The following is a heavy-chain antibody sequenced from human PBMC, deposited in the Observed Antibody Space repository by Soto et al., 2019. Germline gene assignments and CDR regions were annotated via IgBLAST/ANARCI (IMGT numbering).Heavy chain of an antibody. V-gene: IGHV1-8*01. CDR3: ATLLGEAFDV. Sequence: VQLVQSGAEVQKPGASVRVSCKASGYSFTSYKINWVRLATGQGPEWIGWMNPNSGESGFSQKFQGRVTMTRNTSISTAFMQLSSLRSDDSAVYYCATLLGEAFDVWGQGTTVTVSS. CDR2: MNPNSGES. D-gene: IGHD7-27*01. J-gene: IGHJ3*01. CDR1: GYSFTSYK.